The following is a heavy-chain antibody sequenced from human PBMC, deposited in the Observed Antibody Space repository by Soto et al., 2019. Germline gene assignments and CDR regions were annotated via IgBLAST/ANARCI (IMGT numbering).Heavy chain of an antibody. CDR2: INHSGST. Sequence: SETLSLTCAVYGGSFSGYYWSWIRQPPGKGLEWIGEINHSGSTNYNPSLKSRVTISVDMSKNQFSLKLSSVTAADTAVYYCARGLSDYDFWSGYFNYYYYYMDVWGKGTTVTVSS. CDR3: ARGLSDYDFWSGYFNYYYYYMDV. D-gene: IGHD3-3*01. V-gene: IGHV4-34*01. CDR1: GGSFSGYY. J-gene: IGHJ6*03.